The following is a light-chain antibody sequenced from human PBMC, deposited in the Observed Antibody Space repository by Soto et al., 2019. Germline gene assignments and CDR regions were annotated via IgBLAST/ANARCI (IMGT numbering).Light chain of an antibody. Sequence: EIVMTQSPATLSVSPGERATLSCRASHSISGNLAWYQKKSGQAPRLLLYGASTRATGIPARFGGSGSGTEFTLTISRLQSEDFAVYYCQQYYDWPRTFGGGNEVEIK. CDR1: HSISGN. J-gene: IGKJ4*01. V-gene: IGKV3-15*01. CDR3: QQYYDWPRT. CDR2: GAS.